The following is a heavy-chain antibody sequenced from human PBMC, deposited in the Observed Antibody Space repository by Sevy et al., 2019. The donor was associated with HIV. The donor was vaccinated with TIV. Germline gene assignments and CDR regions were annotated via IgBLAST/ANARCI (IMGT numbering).Heavy chain of an antibody. CDR2: VYSTGIT. CDR1: GGSINSYY. J-gene: IGHJ4*02. V-gene: IGHV4-4*07. Sequence: SETLSLTCTVSGGSINSYYWTWIRQPAGKGLEWIGRVYSTGITDYNPSLKSRVTMSVDTSKNQFSLNLSSVTAADTAVYYCARDGCSYGYLDYWGQGALVTVSS. D-gene: IGHD3-16*01. CDR3: ARDGCSYGYLDY.